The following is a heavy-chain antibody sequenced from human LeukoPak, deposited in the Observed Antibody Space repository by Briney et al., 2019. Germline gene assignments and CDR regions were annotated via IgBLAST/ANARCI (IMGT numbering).Heavy chain of an antibody. Sequence: QPGGSLRLSCAASGFTDSSNYMSWVRQAPGKGLEWVSVIYSGGTTYYADSVKGRFTISRDNSKNTLHLQMNSLRAEDTAVYYCARDQYSYAHAAHWGQGTLVTVSS. CDR3: ARDQYSYAHAAH. J-gene: IGHJ4*02. V-gene: IGHV3-66*01. CDR2: IYSGGTT. CDR1: GFTDSSNY. D-gene: IGHD5-18*01.